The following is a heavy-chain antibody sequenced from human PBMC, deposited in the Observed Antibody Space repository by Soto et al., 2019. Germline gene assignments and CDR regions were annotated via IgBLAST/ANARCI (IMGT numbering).Heavy chain of an antibody. D-gene: IGHD5-12*01. V-gene: IGHV1-18*01. CDR2: ISAYNGNT. Sequence: ASVKVSCKASGYTFTSYGISWVRQAPGQGLEWMGWISAYNGNTNYAQKFQGRVTMTTDKSTSTAYMELRSLRSEDTAVYYCARLPYSGYGRNWFDPWGQGTLVTVSS. CDR1: GYTFTSYG. CDR3: ARLPYSGYGRNWFDP. J-gene: IGHJ5*02.